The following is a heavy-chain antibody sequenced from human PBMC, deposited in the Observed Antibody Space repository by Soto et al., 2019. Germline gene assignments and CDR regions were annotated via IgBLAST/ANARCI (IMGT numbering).Heavy chain of an antibody. V-gene: IGHV4-30-2*01. CDR2: IYHSGST. Sequence: KPSETLSLTCAVSGGSISSGGYSWSWIRQPPGKGLEWIGYIYHSGSTYYNPSLKSRVTISVDRSKNQFSLKLSSVTAADTAVYYCARGDYGRRAEYFQHWGQGTLVTVSS. D-gene: IGHD3-16*01. CDR3: ARGDYGRRAEYFQH. J-gene: IGHJ1*01. CDR1: GGSISSGGYS.